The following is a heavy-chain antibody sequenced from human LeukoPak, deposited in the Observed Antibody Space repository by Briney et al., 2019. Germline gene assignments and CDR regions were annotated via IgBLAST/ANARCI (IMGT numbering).Heavy chain of an antibody. CDR1: GGSISSYY. Sequence: SETLSLTCTVSGGSISSYYWSWIRQPAGKGLEWIGRIYTSGSTNYNPSLKSRVTMSVDTSKNQFSLKLSSVTAADTAVYCCVRADRFFLVGAADSWGQGTLATVSS. J-gene: IGHJ4*02. CDR3: VRADRFFLVGAADS. V-gene: IGHV4-4*07. D-gene: IGHD1-26*01. CDR2: IYTSGST.